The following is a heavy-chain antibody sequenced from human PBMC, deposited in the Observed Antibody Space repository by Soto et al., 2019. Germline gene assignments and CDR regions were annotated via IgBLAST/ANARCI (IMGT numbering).Heavy chain of an antibody. CDR2: IYYSGST. Sequence: SETLSLTCTVSGGSISSGGYYWSWIRQHPGKGLEWIGYIYYSGSTYYNPSLKSRVTISVDTSKNQFSLKLSSVTAADTAVYYCARDRGRVSGYYYTPGYFQHWGQGTLVTVSS. D-gene: IGHD3-22*01. J-gene: IGHJ1*01. V-gene: IGHV4-31*03. CDR1: GGSISSGGYY. CDR3: ARDRGRVSGYYYTPGYFQH.